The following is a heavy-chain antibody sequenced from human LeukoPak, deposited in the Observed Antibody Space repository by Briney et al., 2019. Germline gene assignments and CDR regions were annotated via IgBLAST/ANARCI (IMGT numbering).Heavy chain of an antibody. D-gene: IGHD6-13*01. V-gene: IGHV4-4*07. J-gene: IGHJ3*02. CDR3: ARDQGSSWYVDAFDI. CDR1: GGTISSYY. Sequence: SETLSLTCTVSGGTISSYYWRWIRQPAGKGLEWIARIYTSGSTNYNPSLKSRVTMSVDTSKNHFSLKLSSVTAADTAVYYCARDQGSSWYVDAFDIWGQGTMVTVSS. CDR2: IYTSGST.